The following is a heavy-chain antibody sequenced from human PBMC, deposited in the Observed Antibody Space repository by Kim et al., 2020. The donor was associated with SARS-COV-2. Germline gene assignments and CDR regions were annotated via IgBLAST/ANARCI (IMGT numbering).Heavy chain of an antibody. D-gene: IGHD4-17*01. J-gene: IGHJ4*02. CDR1: GFTLSNNG. V-gene: IGHV3-23*01. CDR3: AKGLRNYGDHYNDY. Sequence: GGSLRLSCAASGFTLSNNGMSWVRQAPGKGLEWVSAIIGSSGNTYHADSVKGRFTISRDNSKNTVHLQMNSLRAEDTAVYYCAKGLRNYGDHYNDYWGQGTLVTVSS. CDR2: IIGSSGNT.